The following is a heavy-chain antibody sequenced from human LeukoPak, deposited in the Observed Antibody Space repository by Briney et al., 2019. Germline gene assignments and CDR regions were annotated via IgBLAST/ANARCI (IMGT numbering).Heavy chain of an antibody. J-gene: IGHJ4*02. D-gene: IGHD6-19*01. Sequence: SVKVSCKASGYTFTSYDINWVRQAPGQGLEWMGGIIPIFGTANYAQKFQGRVTITADESTSTAYMELSSLRSEDTAVYYCARGIAVARWGFDYWGQGTLVTVSS. CDR2: IIPIFGTA. CDR1: GYTFTSYD. V-gene: IGHV1-69*13. CDR3: ARGIAVARWGFDY.